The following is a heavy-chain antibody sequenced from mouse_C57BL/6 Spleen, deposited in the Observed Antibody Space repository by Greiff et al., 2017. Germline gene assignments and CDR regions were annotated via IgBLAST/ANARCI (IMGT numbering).Heavy chain of an antibody. V-gene: IGHV2-9*02. CDR3: ARGGGNWYFDV. CDR1: GFSLTSYG. CDR2: IWAGGST. Sequence: VKLVELGPGLVAPSQSLSITCTVSGFSLTSYGVHWVRQPPGKGLEWLGVIWAGGSTNYNSALMSRLSISKDNSKSQVFLKMNSLQTDDTAMYYCARGGGNWYFDVWGAGTTVTVSS. J-gene: IGHJ1*01.